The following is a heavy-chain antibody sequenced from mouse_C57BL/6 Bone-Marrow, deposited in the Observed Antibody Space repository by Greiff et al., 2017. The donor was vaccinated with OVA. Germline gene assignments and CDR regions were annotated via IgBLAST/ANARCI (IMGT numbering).Heavy chain of an antibody. CDR3: AREAWEGFAY. D-gene: IGHD4-1*01. CDR2: IYPGDGDT. V-gene: IGHV1-80*01. J-gene: IGHJ3*01. CDR1: GYAFSSYW. Sequence: QVQLKESGAELVKPGASVKISCKASGYAFSSYWMNWVKQRPGKGLEWIGQIYPGDGDTNYNGKFKGKATLTADKSSSTAYMQLSSLTSEDSAVYFCAREAWEGFAYWGQGTLVTVSA.